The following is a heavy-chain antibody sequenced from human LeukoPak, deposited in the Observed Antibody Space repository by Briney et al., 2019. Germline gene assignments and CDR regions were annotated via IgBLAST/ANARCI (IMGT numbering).Heavy chain of an antibody. J-gene: IGHJ6*03. V-gene: IGHV1-46*01. D-gene: IGHD3-16*02. Sequence: ASVKVSCKASGYTFTVYYMHWVRQAPGQGLEWMGIINPSGGSTSYAQKFQGRVTMTRDMSTSTVYMELSSLRSEDTAVYYCARDHYDYVWGSYRAAGFYYYMDVWGKGTTVTVSS. CDR2: INPSGGST. CDR3: ARDHYDYVWGSYRAAGFYYYMDV. CDR1: GYTFTVYY.